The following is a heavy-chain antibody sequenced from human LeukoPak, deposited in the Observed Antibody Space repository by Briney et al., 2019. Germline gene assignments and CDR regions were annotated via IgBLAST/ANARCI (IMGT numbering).Heavy chain of an antibody. V-gene: IGHV4-59*01. Sequence: SETLSLTYTVSGGSISAYYWSWIRQPPGKGLEGIADFLYSGSTNYNPSLKSRVTISLDTSKNQFSLKLNSVTAADTAVYYCAGGRSGYYASGSYDNWGQGTLVTVSS. CDR2: FLYSGST. J-gene: IGHJ4*02. D-gene: IGHD3-10*01. CDR1: GGSISAYY. CDR3: AGGRSGYYASGSYDN.